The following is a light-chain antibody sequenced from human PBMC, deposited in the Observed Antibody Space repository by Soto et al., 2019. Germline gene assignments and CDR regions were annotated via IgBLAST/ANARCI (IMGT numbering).Light chain of an antibody. Sequence: EIVLTQSPGTLSLSPGERATLSCRASQSVISNYLAWYQQRPGQAPRLLMYAASSRATGIPDRFSGSGSGTDFTLNISRLEPEDFAVYYWQQYGSSPYTVGQGTKLEI. CDR1: QSVISNY. CDR3: QQYGSSPYT. CDR2: AAS. V-gene: IGKV3-20*01. J-gene: IGKJ2*01.